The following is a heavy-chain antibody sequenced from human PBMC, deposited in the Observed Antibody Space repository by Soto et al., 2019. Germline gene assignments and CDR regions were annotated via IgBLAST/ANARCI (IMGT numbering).Heavy chain of an antibody. D-gene: IGHD3-22*01. CDR1: GGTFSSYA. J-gene: IGHJ4*02. V-gene: IGHV1-69*13. CDR3: ARVGYYYDSSGPFDY. Sequence: SVKVSCKAPGGTFSSYAISWVRQAPGQGLEWMGGIIPIFGTANYAQKFQGRVTITADESTSTAYMELSSLRSEDTAVYYCARVGYYYDSSGPFDYWGQGTLVTVSS. CDR2: IIPIFGTA.